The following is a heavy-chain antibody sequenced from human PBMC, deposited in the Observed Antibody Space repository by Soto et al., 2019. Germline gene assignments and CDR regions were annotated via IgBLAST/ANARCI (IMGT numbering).Heavy chain of an antibody. CDR2: INPNSGGT. CDR3: ARGDYDTSGGAFDI. Sequence: ASVKVSGKASGYTFTGYYMHWVRQAPGQGLEWMGWINPNSGGTNYAQKFQGRVTMTRDTSISTAYMELSRLRSDDTAVYYCARGDYDTSGGAFDIWGQGTMVTVSS. J-gene: IGHJ3*02. V-gene: IGHV1-2*02. CDR1: GYTFTGYY. D-gene: IGHD3-22*01.